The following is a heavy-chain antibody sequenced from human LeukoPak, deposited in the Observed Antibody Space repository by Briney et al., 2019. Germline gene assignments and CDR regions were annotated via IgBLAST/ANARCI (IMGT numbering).Heavy chain of an antibody. CDR2: ISSSSSYI. CDR3: ARVKSGYSYGPHYYYYYYMDV. CDR1: GFTFSSYS. V-gene: IGHV3-21*01. Sequence: GGSLRLSCAASGFTFSSYSMNWVRQAPGKGLEWVSSISSSSSYIYYADSVKGRFTISRDNAKNSLYLQMNSLRAEDTAVYYCARVKSGYSYGPHYYYYYYMDVWGKGTTVTVSS. J-gene: IGHJ6*03. D-gene: IGHD5-18*01.